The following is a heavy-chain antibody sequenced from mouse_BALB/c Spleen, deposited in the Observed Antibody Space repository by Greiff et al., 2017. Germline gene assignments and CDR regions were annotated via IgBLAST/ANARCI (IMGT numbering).Heavy chain of an antibody. CDR3: ARDMDYGSSFPLAY. CDR2: IRNKANGYTT. Sequence: EVMLVESGGGLVQPGGSLRLSCATSGFTFTDYYMSWVRQPPGKALEWLGFIRNKANGYTTEYSASVKGRFTISRDNSQSILYLQMNTLRAEDSATYYCARDMDYGSSFPLAYWGQGTLVTVSA. V-gene: IGHV7-3*02. D-gene: IGHD1-1*01. J-gene: IGHJ3*01. CDR1: GFTFTDYY.